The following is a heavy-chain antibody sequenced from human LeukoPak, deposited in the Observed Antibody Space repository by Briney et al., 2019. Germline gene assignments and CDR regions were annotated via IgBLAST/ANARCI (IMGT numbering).Heavy chain of an antibody. CDR1: GYSFTSYW. Sequence: GESLKISYEGSGYSFTSYWISWVRQMPGKGLEWMGRIDPSDSYTKYSPSFQGHVTISGDESISTAYLQWSSLKASDTAMYYCARHFLGELPDMDVWGQGTTVTVSS. D-gene: IGHD1-26*01. CDR3: ARHFLGELPDMDV. CDR2: IDPSDSYT. V-gene: IGHV5-10-1*01. J-gene: IGHJ6*02.